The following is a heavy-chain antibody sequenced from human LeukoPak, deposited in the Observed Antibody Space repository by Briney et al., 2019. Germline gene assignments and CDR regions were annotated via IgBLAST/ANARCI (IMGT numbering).Heavy chain of an antibody. CDR1: GGSISSYY. CDR3: ARTIAAAGNYYFDY. CDR2: IYYSGST. J-gene: IGHJ4*02. D-gene: IGHD6-13*01. V-gene: IGHV4-59*01. Sequence: SETLSLTCTVSGGSISSYYWSWIRQPPGKGLEWIGYIYYSGSTNYNPSLKSRVTISVDTSKNQFSLKLSSVAAADTAAYYCARTIAAAGNYYFDYWGQGTLVTVSS.